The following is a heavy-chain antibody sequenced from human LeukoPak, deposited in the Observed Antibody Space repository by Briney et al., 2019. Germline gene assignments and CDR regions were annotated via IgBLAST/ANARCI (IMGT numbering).Heavy chain of an antibody. CDR1: GFTFSIYA. D-gene: IGHD3-22*01. V-gene: IGHV3-23*01. Sequence: GGSLRLSCAASGFTFSIYAMSWVRQAPGKGLEWVSAISGSGGSTYYADSVKGRFTISRDNSKNTLYLQMNSLSAEDTAVYYCAKSNYYDSSGYVDYWGQGTLVTVSS. CDR3: AKSNYYDSSGYVDY. J-gene: IGHJ4*02. CDR2: ISGSGGST.